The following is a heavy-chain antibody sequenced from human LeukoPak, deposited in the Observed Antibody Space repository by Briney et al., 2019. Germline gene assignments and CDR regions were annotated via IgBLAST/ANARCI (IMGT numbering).Heavy chain of an antibody. J-gene: IGHJ4*02. Sequence: LSLTCAVYGGSFSGYYWSWIRQAPGKGLEWVSYISSSSSTIYYADSVKGRFTISRDNAKNSLYLQMNSLRAEDTAVYYCARDKTINTYYYDSSGYNPPDYWGQGTLVTVSS. CDR2: ISSSSSTI. CDR3: ARDKTINTYYYDSSGYNPPDY. CDR1: GGSFSGYY. V-gene: IGHV3-11*04. D-gene: IGHD3-22*01.